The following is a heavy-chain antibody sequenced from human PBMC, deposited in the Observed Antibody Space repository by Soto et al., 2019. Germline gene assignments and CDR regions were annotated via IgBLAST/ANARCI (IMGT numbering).Heavy chain of an antibody. J-gene: IGHJ4*02. CDR3: ARLSGRRYFQY. Sequence: SETLSLTCTVSGGAIYSPSYYWGWIRQTPGKGLEYIGSIYYSGSTFNNPSLGRRVVISLDASKKQVPLNLSSATAADTAVYYCARLSGRRYFQYWGQGALVTVSS. D-gene: IGHD6-6*01. CDR2: IYYSGST. V-gene: IGHV4-39*01. CDR1: GGAIYSPSYY.